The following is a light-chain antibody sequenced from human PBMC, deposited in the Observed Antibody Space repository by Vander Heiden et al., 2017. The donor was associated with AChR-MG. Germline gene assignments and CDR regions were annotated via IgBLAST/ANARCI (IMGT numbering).Light chain of an antibody. CDR2: KAS. CDR1: QSISSW. J-gene: IGKJ4*01. V-gene: IGKV1-5*03. CDR3: QQYNSYLLT. Sequence: DIQITQSPSTLSASVGDRVTITCRASQSISSWLAWYQQKPGKAPKLLIYKASSLESGVPSRFSGSGSGTEFTLTISSLQPDDFATYYCQQYNSYLLTFGEGTKVEIK.